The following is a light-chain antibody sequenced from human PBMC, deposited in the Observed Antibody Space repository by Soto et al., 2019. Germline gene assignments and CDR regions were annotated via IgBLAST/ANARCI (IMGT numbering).Light chain of an antibody. CDR2: EVT. J-gene: IGLJ3*02. CDR3: SSYKFSTTLRV. V-gene: IGLV2-14*01. Sequence: QSVLTQPASVSGSPGQSITLSCTGTINDIGSYDYVSWFQQHPGKAPKLIIYEVTNRPSGISTRFSGSKSGNTASLTISGLQAEDEADYYCSSYKFSTTLRVFGGGTQLTVL. CDR1: INDIGSYDY.